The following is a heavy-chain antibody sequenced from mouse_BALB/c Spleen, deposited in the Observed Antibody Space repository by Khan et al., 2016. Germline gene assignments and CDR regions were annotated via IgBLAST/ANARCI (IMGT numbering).Heavy chain of an antibody. J-gene: IGHJ3*01. CDR1: GYTFTNYG. D-gene: IGHD1-1*01. CDR3: AVDYYGSNWFAY. V-gene: IGHV9-3*02. Sequence: QIQLVQSGPELKKPGETVKISCKASGYTFTNYGMNWVKQAPGKGLKWMGWINTNTGEPTYAEEFKGRFAFSLETSASTAYLHINNLKNEDTATYFCAVDYYGSNWFAYWGLGTLVTVSA. CDR2: INTNTGEP.